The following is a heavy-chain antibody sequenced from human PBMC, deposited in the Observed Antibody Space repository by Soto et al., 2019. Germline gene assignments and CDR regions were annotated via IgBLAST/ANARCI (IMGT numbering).Heavy chain of an antibody. CDR2: INHSGST. CDR3: ARLPQGYSYGYYYYYGMDV. Sequence: SETLSLTCAVYGGSFSGYYWSWIRQPPGKGLEWIGEINHSGSTNYNPSLKSRVTISVDTSKNQFSLKLSSVTAADTAVYYCARLPQGYSYGYYYYYGMDVWGQGTTVTVSS. V-gene: IGHV4-34*01. J-gene: IGHJ6*02. D-gene: IGHD5-18*01. CDR1: GGSFSGYY.